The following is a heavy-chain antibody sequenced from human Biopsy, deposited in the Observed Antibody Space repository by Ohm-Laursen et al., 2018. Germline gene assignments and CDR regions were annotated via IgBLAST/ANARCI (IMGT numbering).Heavy chain of an antibody. Sequence: GSLRLSCAASGFTLSDHNMDWVRLAPGKGLEWVSVIYAGATTYYPDSVKGRFTISRDNSRNTVYLQMDSLRGEDTAVYFCARGSGSGFYFDQWGQGTLVTVSS. CDR3: ARGSGSGFYFDQ. D-gene: IGHD2-15*01. V-gene: IGHV3-66*01. CDR2: IYAGATT. J-gene: IGHJ4*02. CDR1: GFTLSDHN.